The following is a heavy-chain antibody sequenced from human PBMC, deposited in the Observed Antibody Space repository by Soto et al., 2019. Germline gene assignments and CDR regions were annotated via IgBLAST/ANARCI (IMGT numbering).Heavy chain of an antibody. CDR2: IYHSGST. CDR3: ARCITMVRGVENWFDP. V-gene: IGHV4-30-2*01. J-gene: IGHJ5*02. D-gene: IGHD3-10*01. Sequence: TLSLICAVSGGSISSGGYSWIWIRQPPGKGLEWIGYIYHSGSTYYNPSLKSRVTISVDRSKNQFSLKLSSVTAADTAVYYCARCITMVRGVENWFDPWGQGTLVTVSS. CDR1: GGSISSGGYS.